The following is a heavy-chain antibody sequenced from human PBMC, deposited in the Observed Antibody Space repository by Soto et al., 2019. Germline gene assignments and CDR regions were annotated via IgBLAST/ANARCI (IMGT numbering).Heavy chain of an antibody. CDR3: ARLLGVAAPVYWYFDL. CDR1: GGSISSSSYY. J-gene: IGHJ2*01. CDR2: IYYSGST. Sequence: SETLSLTCTVSGGSISSSSYYWGWIRQPPGKGLEWIGSIYYSGSTYYTPSLKSRVTISVDTSKNQFSLKLSSVTAADTAVYYCARLLGVAAPVYWYFDLWGRGTLVTVSS. D-gene: IGHD6-6*01. V-gene: IGHV4-39*01.